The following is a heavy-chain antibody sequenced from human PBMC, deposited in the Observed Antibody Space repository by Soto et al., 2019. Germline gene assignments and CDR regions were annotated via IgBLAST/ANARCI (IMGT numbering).Heavy chain of an antibody. D-gene: IGHD1-1*01. CDR2: VYPGDSDT. Sequence: GESLKISCKASGYSFNDYWIGWVRQMTGKGLEWMGTVYPGDSDTRYSPSFQGQVTISADKSITTAYLQWSSLKASATAMYLCVKGIQPPDSWGQGTQVTVSS. CDR3: VKGIQPPDS. V-gene: IGHV5-51*01. J-gene: IGHJ4*02. CDR1: GYSFNDYW.